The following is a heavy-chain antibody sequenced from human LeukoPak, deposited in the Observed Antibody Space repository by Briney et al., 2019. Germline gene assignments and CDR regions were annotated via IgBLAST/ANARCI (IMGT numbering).Heavy chain of an antibody. CDR1: GFTFSSYS. Sequence: GGSLRLSCAASGFTFSSYSMNWVRQAPGKGLEWVSSISSSSSYIYYADSVKGRFTISRDNSKNTLYLQMNSLRAEDTAVYYCAKAGSGYDYRLDYWGQGTLVTVSS. CDR3: AKAGSGYDYRLDY. D-gene: IGHD5-12*01. J-gene: IGHJ4*02. CDR2: ISSSSSYI. V-gene: IGHV3-21*04.